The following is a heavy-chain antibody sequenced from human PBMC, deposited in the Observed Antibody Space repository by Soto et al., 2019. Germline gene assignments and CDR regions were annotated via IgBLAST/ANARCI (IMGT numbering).Heavy chain of an antibody. CDR3: ASINRGYYDSSGYDLDY. CDR1: GGSISSGDYY. CDR2: IYYSGST. J-gene: IGHJ4*02. V-gene: IGHV4-30-4*01. Sequence: SETLSLTCTVSGGSISSGDYYWSWIRQPPGKGLEWIGYIYYSGSTYYNPSLKSRVTISVDTSKNQFSLKLSSVTAADTAVYYCASINRGYYDSSGYDLDYWAREPWSPSPQ. D-gene: IGHD3-22*01.